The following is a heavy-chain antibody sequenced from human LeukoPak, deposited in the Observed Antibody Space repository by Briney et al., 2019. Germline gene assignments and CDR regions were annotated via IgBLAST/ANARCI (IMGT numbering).Heavy chain of an antibody. CDR3: ARVSAALDAFDI. V-gene: IGHV4-34*01. J-gene: IGHJ3*02. Sequence: GSLRLSCAASGFTFSSYAMSWIRQPPGKGLEWIGEINHSGSTNYNPSLKSRVTISVDTFKNQFSLKLSSVTAADTAVYYCARVSAALDAFDIWGQGTMVTVSS. D-gene: IGHD6-6*01. CDR2: INHSGST. CDR1: GFTFSSYA.